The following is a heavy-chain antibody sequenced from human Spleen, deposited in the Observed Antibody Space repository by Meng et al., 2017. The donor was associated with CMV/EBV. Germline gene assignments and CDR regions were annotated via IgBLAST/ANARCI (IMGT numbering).Heavy chain of an antibody. D-gene: IGHD3-3*01. V-gene: IGHV4-34*01. Sequence: QVPLKCWGEGMLKLPETLSPPCAVYGGSFSGYYWSWIRQPPGKGLEWIGEINHSGSTNYNPSLKSRVTISVDTSKNQFSLKLSSVTAADTAVYYCARVDFWRAQGYWGQGTLVTVSS. CDR3: ARVDFWRAQGY. CDR1: GGSFSGYY. CDR2: INHSGST. J-gene: IGHJ4*02.